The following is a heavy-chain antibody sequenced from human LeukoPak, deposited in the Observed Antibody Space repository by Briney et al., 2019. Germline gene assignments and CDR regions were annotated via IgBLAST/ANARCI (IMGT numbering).Heavy chain of an antibody. J-gene: IGHJ4*02. CDR3: RSGGAAPGAFDN. CDR1: GFPFRDYW. CDR2: IKYDGDEE. Sequence: GGSLRLSCAASGFPFRDYWMSWMRQAPGKGLEWVANIKYDGDEEYYVDSVKGRFIIPRDNAKNSLYLQLNSLRVEDTAVYYCRSGGAAPGAFDNWGQGTLVTVSP. D-gene: IGHD4/OR15-4a*01. V-gene: IGHV3-7*01.